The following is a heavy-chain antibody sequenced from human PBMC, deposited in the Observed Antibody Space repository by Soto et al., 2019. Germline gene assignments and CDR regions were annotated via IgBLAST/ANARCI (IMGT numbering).Heavy chain of an antibody. Sequence: QVQLVQSGAEVKKPGSSVKVSCKASGGTFSSYAISWVRQAPGQGLEWMGGIIPIFGTANYAQKFQGRVTITADKSTSTAYMELSSLRSEDTAVYYCARGEGTYDFWSGYYRFDYWGQGTLVTVSS. CDR1: GGTFSSYA. D-gene: IGHD3-3*01. V-gene: IGHV1-69*06. CDR3: ARGEGTYDFWSGYYRFDY. J-gene: IGHJ4*02. CDR2: IIPIFGTA.